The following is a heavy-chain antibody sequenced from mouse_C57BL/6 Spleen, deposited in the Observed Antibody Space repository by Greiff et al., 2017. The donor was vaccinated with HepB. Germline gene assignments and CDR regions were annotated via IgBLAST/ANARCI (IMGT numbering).Heavy chain of an antibody. CDR1: GYTFTDYE. CDR2: IDPETGGT. J-gene: IGHJ1*03. CDR3: TKGGGIYYGNYWYFDV. D-gene: IGHD2-1*01. V-gene: IGHV1-15*01. Sequence: VKLVESGAELVRPGASVTLSCKASGYTFTDYEMHWVKQTPVHGLEWIGAIDPETGGTAYNQKFKGKAILTADKSSSTAYMELRSLTSEDSAVYYCTKGGGIYYGNYWYFDVWGTGTTVTVSS.